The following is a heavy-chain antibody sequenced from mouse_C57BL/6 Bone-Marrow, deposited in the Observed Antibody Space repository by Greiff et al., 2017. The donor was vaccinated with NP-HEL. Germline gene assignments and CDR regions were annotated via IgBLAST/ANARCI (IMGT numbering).Heavy chain of an antibody. CDR2: IWSGGST. J-gene: IGHJ3*01. D-gene: IGHD4-1*01. V-gene: IGHV2-2*01. Sequence: QVQLQQSGPGLVQPSQSLSITCTVSGFSLTSYGVHWVRQSPGKGLEWLGVIWSGGSTDYNAAFISRLSISKDNSKSQVFFKMNSLQADDTAIYYCARVGTGNFPYWGQGTLVTVSA. CDR1: GFSLTSYG. CDR3: ARVGTGNFPY.